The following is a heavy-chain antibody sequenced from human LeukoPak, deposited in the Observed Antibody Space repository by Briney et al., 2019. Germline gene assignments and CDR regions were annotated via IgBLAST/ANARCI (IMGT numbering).Heavy chain of an antibody. V-gene: IGHV3-30*02. CDR1: GFTFSSYG. J-gene: IGHJ4*02. CDR2: IRYDGCNK. CDR3: AKGRGSSSGSPLLFDY. D-gene: IGHD6-6*01. Sequence: GGSLRLSCAASGFTFSSYGMHWVRQAPGKGLEWVAFIRYDGCNKYYADSVKGRFTISRDNSKNTLYLQMNSLRAEDTAVYYCAKGRGSSSGSPLLFDYWGQGTLVTVSS.